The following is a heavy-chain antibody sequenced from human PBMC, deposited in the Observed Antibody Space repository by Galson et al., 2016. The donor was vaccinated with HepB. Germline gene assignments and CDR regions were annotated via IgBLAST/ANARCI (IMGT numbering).Heavy chain of an antibody. D-gene: IGHD2-21*01. CDR2: IYVSGTT. V-gene: IGHV4-39*01. CDR3: ARVGDRAWPPDNRFDP. CDR1: GGSISSSSYY. J-gene: IGHJ5*02. Sequence: TLSLTCTVSGGSISSSSYYWGWIRQPPGKGLACIGTIYVSGTTYYNPSLKSRVTMSIDTSKNQFSLKLASGTAADPAVYDCARVGDRAWPPDNRFDPWGQGILVTVSS.